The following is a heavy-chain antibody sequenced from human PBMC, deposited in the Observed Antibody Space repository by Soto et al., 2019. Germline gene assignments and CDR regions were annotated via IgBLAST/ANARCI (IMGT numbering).Heavy chain of an antibody. J-gene: IGHJ6*02. D-gene: IGHD6-13*01. Sequence: GGSLRLSCAASGFTFSDYYMSWIRQAPGKGLEWVSYISSSSSYTNYADSVKGRVTMTRNTSISTAYMELSSLRSEDTAVYYCASAVYVVAAAGKRYYGMDVWGQGTTVTVSS. CDR1: GFTFSDYY. CDR3: ASAVYVVAAAGKRYYGMDV. V-gene: IGHV3-11*03. CDR2: ISSSSSYT.